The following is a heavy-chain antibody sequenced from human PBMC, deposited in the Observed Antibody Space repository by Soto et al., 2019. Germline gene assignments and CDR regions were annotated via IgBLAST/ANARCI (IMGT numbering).Heavy chain of an antibody. Sequence: SETLSLTCAVSGDSISRGGYSWTWIRQPPGKALGWIGNIYDSGSTSYNPSLKSRVTISADTSKNQFSLRLTSVTAADTAVYFCARGSSSYYDYGMDVWGQGTTVTVSS. D-gene: IGHD6-6*01. CDR3: ARGSSSYYDYGMDV. CDR1: GDSISRGGYS. J-gene: IGHJ6*02. CDR2: IYDSGST. V-gene: IGHV4-30-2*01.